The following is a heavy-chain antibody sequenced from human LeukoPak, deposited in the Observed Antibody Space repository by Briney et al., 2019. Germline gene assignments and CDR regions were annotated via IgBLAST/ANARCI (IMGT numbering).Heavy chain of an antibody. CDR2: IYSGGST. V-gene: IGHV3-66*01. J-gene: IGHJ6*02. CDR1: GFTVSSNY. D-gene: IGHD3-10*01. CDR3: ARDYGSGSYYGMDV. Sequence: GGSLRLSCAASGFTVSSNYMSWVRQAPGKGLEWVSVIYSGGSTYYADSVKGRFTISRDNSKNTLYLQMNSLRAEDTAVYYCARDYGSGSYYGMDVWGQGTTVTVSS.